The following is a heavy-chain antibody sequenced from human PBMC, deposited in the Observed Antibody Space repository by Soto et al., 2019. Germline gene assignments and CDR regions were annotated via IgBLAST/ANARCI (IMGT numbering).Heavy chain of an antibody. CDR2: INAGNGNT. CDR3: ARDGEYCTNGVCYYYYYYMDV. J-gene: IGHJ6*03. D-gene: IGHD2-8*01. CDR1: GYTFTSYA. Sequence: ASVKVSCKASGYTFTSYAMHWVRQAPGQRLEWMGWINAGNGNTKYSQKFQGRVTITRDTSASTAYMELSSLRSEDTAVYYCARDGEYCTNGVCYYYYYYMDVWGKGTTVTVSS. V-gene: IGHV1-3*01.